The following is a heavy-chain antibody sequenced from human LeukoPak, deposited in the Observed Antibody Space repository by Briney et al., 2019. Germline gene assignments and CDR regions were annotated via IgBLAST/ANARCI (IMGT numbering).Heavy chain of an antibody. CDR2: ISNNGDST. CDR1: GFTFSSYA. D-gene: IGHD4-17*01. CDR3: AKRFAYGDYVADFDY. V-gene: IGHV3-23*01. J-gene: IGHJ4*02. Sequence: PGGSLRLSCSASGFTFSSYAMSWVRQAPGKGLEWVSGISNNGDSTYYADSVKGRFTISRDNSKNTLYLQLNSLRAEDTVVYYCAKRFAYGDYVADFDYWGQGTLVTVSS.